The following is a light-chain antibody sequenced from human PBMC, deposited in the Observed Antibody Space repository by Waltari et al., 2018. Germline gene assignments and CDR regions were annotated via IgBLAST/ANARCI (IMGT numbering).Light chain of an antibody. J-gene: IGKJ1*01. CDR1: QSVGKN. Sequence: EIVLTQSPGILSLSPGERATLSCRASQSVGKNLAWYQQKPGQAPRLLIYDASSRASGIPDRFSGSGSGTDFSLTISRLEPEDFAVYYCQKYVSLPATFGQGTRVEVK. V-gene: IGKV3-20*01. CDR3: QKYVSLPAT. CDR2: DAS.